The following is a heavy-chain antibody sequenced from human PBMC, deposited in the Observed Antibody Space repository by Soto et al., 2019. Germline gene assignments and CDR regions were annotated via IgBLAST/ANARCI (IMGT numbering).Heavy chain of an antibody. CDR3: VRDRDLYRDMVHADL. CDR1: GFTFSSSS. Sequence: GGSLRLSCAGSGFTFSSSSMNWVRQAPGKGLEWLAYITIRTGNILYADSVRGRFTISADNAENSVFLQMNSLRDEDTAVYFCVRDRDLYRDMVHADLWGQGTLVTVSS. D-gene: IGHD1-26*01. J-gene: IGHJ4*01. CDR2: ITIRTGNI. V-gene: IGHV3-48*02.